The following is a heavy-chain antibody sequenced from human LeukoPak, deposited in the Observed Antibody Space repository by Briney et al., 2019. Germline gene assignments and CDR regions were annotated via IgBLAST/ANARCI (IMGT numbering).Heavy chain of an antibody. J-gene: IGHJ4*02. Sequence: SQTLSLTCTVSGGSISSGGYYWSWIRQHPGKGLEWIGYIYYSGSTYYNPSLKSRVTISVDTSKNQFSLKLSSVTAADTAVYYCARGVPLYSRSYPWWGQGTLVTVSS. V-gene: IGHV4-31*03. CDR2: IYYSGST. CDR3: ARGVPLYSRSYPW. D-gene: IGHD1-26*01. CDR1: GGSISSGGYY.